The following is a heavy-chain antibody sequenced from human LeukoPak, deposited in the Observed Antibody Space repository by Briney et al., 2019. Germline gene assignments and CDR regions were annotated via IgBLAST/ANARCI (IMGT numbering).Heavy chain of an antibody. D-gene: IGHD3-10*01. V-gene: IGHV1-8*01. Sequence: GASVKVSCKASGYTFTSYDINWVRQATGHGLEWMGWMNPNSGNTGYAQKFQGRATMTSNTSISTAYMELSSLRSEDTAVYYCARGLITMVRGAHPSGYWGQGTLVTVSS. CDR3: ARGLITMVRGAHPSGY. J-gene: IGHJ4*02. CDR1: GYTFTSYD. CDR2: MNPNSGNT.